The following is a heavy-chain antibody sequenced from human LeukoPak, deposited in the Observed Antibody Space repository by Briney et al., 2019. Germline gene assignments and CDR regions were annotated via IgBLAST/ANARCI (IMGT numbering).Heavy chain of an antibody. CDR2: IIPIFGTA. D-gene: IGHD3-10*01. CDR1: GCTFSSYA. J-gene: IGHJ5*02. CDR3: ARFSYAYYYGSGSYRYNWFDP. V-gene: IGHV1-69*01. Sequence: GSSVKVSCKASGCTFSSYAISWVRQAPGQGLEWMGGIIPIFGTANYAQKFQGRVTITADESTSTAYMELSSLRSEDTAVYYCARFSYAYYYGSGSYRYNWFDPWGQGTLVTVSS.